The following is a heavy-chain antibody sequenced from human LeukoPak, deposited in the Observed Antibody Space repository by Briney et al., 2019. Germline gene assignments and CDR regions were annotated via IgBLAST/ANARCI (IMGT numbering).Heavy chain of an antibody. CDR1: GFSFSNYA. V-gene: IGHV3-23*01. D-gene: IGHD3-22*01. J-gene: IGHJ4*02. Sequence: GGSLRLSCAASGFSFSNYAMSWVRQAPGKGLEWVSAISGRGANTYYADSVKGRFTISRDNSKNTLYLQMNSLRAEDTAVYYCASDDSSGYYSPFDYWGQGTLVTVSS. CDR3: ASDDSSGYYSPFDY. CDR2: ISGRGANT.